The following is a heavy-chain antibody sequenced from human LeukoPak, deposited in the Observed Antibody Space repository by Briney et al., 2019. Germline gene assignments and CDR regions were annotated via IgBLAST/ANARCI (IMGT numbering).Heavy chain of an antibody. CDR2: ISYDGSKK. D-gene: IGHD4-23*01. V-gene: IGHV3-30*04. J-gene: IGHJ4*02. CDR1: GFTFSNYA. CDR3: ARGAHKRDDYGGFFDY. Sequence: GGSLRLSCAASGFTFSNYAMHWVRQAPGKGLEWVAVISYDGSKKDYADSEKGRFTISRDNSKNTLYLQMNSLRAEDTAIYYCARGAHKRDDYGGFFDYWGQGTLVTVSS.